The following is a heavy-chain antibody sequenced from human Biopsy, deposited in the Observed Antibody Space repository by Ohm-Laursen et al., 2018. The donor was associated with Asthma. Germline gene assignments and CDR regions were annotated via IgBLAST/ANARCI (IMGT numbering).Heavy chain of an antibody. Sequence: GTLSLTWAVYGGSFSGYYWSWIRLPPGKGLEWIGEINHSGSTNYNPSLKSRVTISVDTSKNQFSLKLSSVTAADTAVYYCARAGQCSSTSCYNPGWFDPWGQGTLVTVSS. CDR3: ARAGQCSSTSCYNPGWFDP. CDR2: INHSGST. D-gene: IGHD2-2*01. V-gene: IGHV4-34*01. J-gene: IGHJ5*02. CDR1: GGSFSGYY.